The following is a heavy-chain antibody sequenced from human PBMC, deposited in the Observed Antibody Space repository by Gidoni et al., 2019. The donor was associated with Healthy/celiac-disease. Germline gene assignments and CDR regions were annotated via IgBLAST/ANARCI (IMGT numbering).Heavy chain of an antibody. J-gene: IGHJ4*02. CDR2: IWYDGSNK. V-gene: IGHV3-33*01. Sequence: QVQLVESGGGVVQPGRSLRLSCAASGFTFSSYGMHWVRQVPGKGLEWVAVIWYDGSNKYYADSVKGRFTISRDNSKNTLYLQMNSLRAEDTAVYYCARDRTPHSGAAAGTVDYWGQGTLVTVSS. CDR3: ARDRTPHSGAAAGTVDY. CDR1: GFTFSSYG. D-gene: IGHD6-13*01.